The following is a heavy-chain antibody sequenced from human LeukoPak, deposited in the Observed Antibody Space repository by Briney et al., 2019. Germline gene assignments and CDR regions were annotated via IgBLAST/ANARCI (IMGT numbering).Heavy chain of an antibody. CDR2: ISGSGDYT. J-gene: IGHJ4*02. CDR3: AKVTYGSGTYGAFDS. Sequence: QAGGSLRLSCAASGFTFSSHGVSWVRQAPGKGLEWVSTISGSGDYTYYADSVKGRFTISRDNSKNTLYLQMNSLRVEDTAIYYCAKVTYGSGTYGAFDSWGQGTLVTVSS. V-gene: IGHV3-23*01. CDR1: GFTFSSHG. D-gene: IGHD3-10*01.